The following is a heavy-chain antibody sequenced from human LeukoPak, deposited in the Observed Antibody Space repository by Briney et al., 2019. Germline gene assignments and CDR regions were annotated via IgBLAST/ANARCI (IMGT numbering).Heavy chain of an antibody. J-gene: IGHJ4*02. D-gene: IGHD5-18*01. Sequence: PSETLSLTCAVYGGSFSGYYWSWIRQPPGKGLEWIGEINHSGSTNYNPSLKSRVTISVDTPKNQFSLKLSSVTAADTAVYYCARGRRGYSYGPGSGSFDYWGQGTLVTVSS. CDR2: INHSGST. CDR1: GGSFSGYY. CDR3: ARGRRGYSYGPGSGSFDY. V-gene: IGHV4-34*01.